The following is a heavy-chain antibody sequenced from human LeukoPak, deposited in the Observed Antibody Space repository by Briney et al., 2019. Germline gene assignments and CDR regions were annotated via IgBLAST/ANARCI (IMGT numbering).Heavy chain of an antibody. V-gene: IGHV3-23*01. D-gene: IGHD2-15*01. CDR1: GFTFSSHA. Sequence: GGSLRLSCAASGFTFSSHALGWVRQAPRKGLEWVSAISGSGGSTYYADSVKGRFTISRDNSKNTLYLQVNSLRAEDTAVYYCAKVGYCSGGNCYRTFDFWGQGTLVTVSS. J-gene: IGHJ4*02. CDR2: ISGSGGST. CDR3: AKVGYCSGGNCYRTFDF.